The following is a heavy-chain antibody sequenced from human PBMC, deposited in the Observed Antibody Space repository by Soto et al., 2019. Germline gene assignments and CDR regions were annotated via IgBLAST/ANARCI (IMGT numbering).Heavy chain of an antibody. CDR3: ATAEVDY. CDR1: GFTFGNSW. CDR2: MNSDGSST. Sequence: PGGSLRLSFAASGFTFGNSWMHWVRQAPGEGLEWVSRMNSDGSSTNYADSVKGRFTVSRDNAKNTLYLQMNSLRAEDTVVYYCATAEVDYWGPGTLVTVSS. V-gene: IGHV3-74*01. J-gene: IGHJ4*02.